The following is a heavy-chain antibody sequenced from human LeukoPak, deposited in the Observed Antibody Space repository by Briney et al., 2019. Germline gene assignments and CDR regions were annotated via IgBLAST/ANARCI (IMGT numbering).Heavy chain of an antibody. J-gene: IGHJ3*02. Sequence: SETLSLTCAVYGGSFSGYYWSWIRQPPGKGLEWIGEINHSGSTNYNPSLKSRVTISVDTSKNQFSLKLSSVTAADTAVYYCAREQIFLEWFHRWGSDAFDIWGQGTMVTVSS. CDR3: AREQIFLEWFHRWGSDAFDI. CDR1: GGSFSGYY. CDR2: INHSGST. D-gene: IGHD3-3*01. V-gene: IGHV4-34*01.